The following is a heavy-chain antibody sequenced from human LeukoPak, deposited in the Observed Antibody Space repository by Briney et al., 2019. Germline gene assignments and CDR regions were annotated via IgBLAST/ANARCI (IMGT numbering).Heavy chain of an antibody. Sequence: PGRSLILSCSASGFTFSSYVMTWVRQAPGKGLEWVSSISNSGGTTLYADSVKGRFTISRDNSKNTLYLEMNSLRAEDTALYYCARRGGAGNCDYWGQGTLVTVSS. CDR1: GFTFSSYV. J-gene: IGHJ4*02. CDR2: ISNSGGTT. V-gene: IGHV3-23*01. CDR3: ARRGGAGNCDY. D-gene: IGHD6-19*01.